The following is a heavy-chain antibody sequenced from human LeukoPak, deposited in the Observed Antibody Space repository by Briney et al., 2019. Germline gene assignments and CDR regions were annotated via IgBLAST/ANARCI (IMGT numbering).Heavy chain of an antibody. CDR1: GFTFSSYW. CDR2: NSDGSTT. Sequence: GGSLRLSCVASGFTFSSYWMHWVRQAPGKGLVWVSRNSDGSTTTYADSVKGRFTISRDNAKNTLYLQMNSLRAEDTAVYYCARYGDYDYFDYWGQGTLVTVSS. J-gene: IGHJ4*02. V-gene: IGHV3-74*01. D-gene: IGHD4-17*01. CDR3: ARYGDYDYFDY.